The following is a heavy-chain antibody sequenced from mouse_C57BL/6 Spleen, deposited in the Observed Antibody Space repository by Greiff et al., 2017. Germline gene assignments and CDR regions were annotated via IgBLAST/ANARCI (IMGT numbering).Heavy chain of an antibody. CDR3: ARAPGSNRDAMDY. Sequence: QVQLQQSGPGLVAPSQCLSITCTVSGFSLTSYAISWVRQPPGKGLEWLGVIWTGGGTNYNSALKSRLSISKDNSKSHVVLKMHSLQTADTARYYCARAPGSNRDAMDYWGQGTSVTVSS. V-gene: IGHV2-9-1*01. J-gene: IGHJ4*01. CDR1: GFSLTSYA. CDR2: IWTGGGT. D-gene: IGHD1-1*01.